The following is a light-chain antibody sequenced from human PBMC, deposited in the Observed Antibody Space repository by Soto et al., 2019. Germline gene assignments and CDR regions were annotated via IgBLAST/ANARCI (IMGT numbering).Light chain of an antibody. Sequence: EIVLTQSPGTLYLSPGKRATLSCRASQSVSSSYLAWYQQKPGQAPRLLIYDTSDRATGIPDRFSASGSGTDFTLTISRLEPEDFAVYYCQHYGTSALFGPGTKVDIK. J-gene: IGKJ3*01. CDR3: QHYGTSAL. CDR1: QSVSSSY. CDR2: DTS. V-gene: IGKV3-20*01.